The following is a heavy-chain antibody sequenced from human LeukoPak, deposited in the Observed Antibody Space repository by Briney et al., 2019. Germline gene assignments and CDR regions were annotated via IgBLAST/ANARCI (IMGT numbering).Heavy chain of an antibody. J-gene: IGHJ3*02. V-gene: IGHV1-18*01. CDR2: ISGYNGDT. CDR1: GYRFTIYG. D-gene: IGHD3-22*01. Sequence: ASVKVSCKASGYRFTIYGLSWVRQAPGQGLEWMGWISGYNGDTHYAPKFQDRVTMTTDRSMTTAYMELRSLRSDDTAVYYCARDFRHSDSSSQWYDTFDIWGQGTMVTVSS. CDR3: ARDFRHSDSSSQWYDTFDI.